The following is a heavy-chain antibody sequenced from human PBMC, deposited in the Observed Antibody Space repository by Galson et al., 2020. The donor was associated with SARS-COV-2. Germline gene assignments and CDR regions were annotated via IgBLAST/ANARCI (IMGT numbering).Heavy chain of an antibody. V-gene: IGHV4-38-2*02. CDR1: GYSISSGYY. CDR3: AREDYEGIAPSFFYY. Sequence: SETLSLTHTVPGYSISSGYYWGWTRQPPGTALECIGSTYHSGSTHSNPTLKRRVTTSVDTSKNQFSMKLSSVTAADPAVDYCAREDYEGIAPSFFYYWGELTLVTVSS. D-gene: IGHD6-13*01. CDR2: TYHSGST. J-gene: IGHJ4*02.